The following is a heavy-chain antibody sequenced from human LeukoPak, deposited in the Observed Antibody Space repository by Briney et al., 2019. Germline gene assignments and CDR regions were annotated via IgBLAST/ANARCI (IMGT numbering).Heavy chain of an antibody. Sequence: SETLSLTRAVYGGSFSGYYWSWIRQPPGKGLEWIGEINHSGSTNYNPSLKNRVTISVDTSKNQFSLKLSSVTAADTAVYYCARAHDSSGYYTTYYFDYWGQGTLVTVSS. CDR2: INHSGST. CDR1: GGSFSGYY. V-gene: IGHV4-34*01. J-gene: IGHJ4*02. CDR3: ARAHDSSGYYTTYYFDY. D-gene: IGHD3-22*01.